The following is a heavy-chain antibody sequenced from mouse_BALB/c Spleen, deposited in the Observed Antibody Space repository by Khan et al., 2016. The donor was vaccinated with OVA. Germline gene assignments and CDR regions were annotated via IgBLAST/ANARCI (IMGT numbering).Heavy chain of an antibody. CDR2: INPSTGYT. Sequence: QVQLKQSGAELAKPGASVKMSCKASGYTFANYWMHWVKQRPGQGLDWIGYINPSTGYTDYNHKFKDKATLTADKSSRPAYLPLRSLPYEASAVFYGSRLGCSDGTTFVYGGQGTTLTGSA. V-gene: IGHV1-7*01. D-gene: IGHD2-14*01. J-gene: IGHJ2*01. CDR3: SRLGCSDGTTFVY. CDR1: GYTFANYW.